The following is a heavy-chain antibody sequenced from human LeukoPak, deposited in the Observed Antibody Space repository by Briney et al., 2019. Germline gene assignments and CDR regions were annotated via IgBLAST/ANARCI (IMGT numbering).Heavy chain of an antibody. CDR2: IYHSGST. D-gene: IGHD2-15*01. Sequence: SETLSLTCAVYGGSFSGYYWSWIRQPPGKGLEWIGYIYHSGSTYYNPSLKSRVTISVDRSKNQFSLKLSSVTAADTAVYYCARDRSPYCSGGSCHTYYYYGMDVWGQGTTVTVSS. J-gene: IGHJ6*02. CDR3: ARDRSPYCSGGSCHTYYYYGMDV. CDR1: GGSFSGYY. V-gene: IGHV4-34*01.